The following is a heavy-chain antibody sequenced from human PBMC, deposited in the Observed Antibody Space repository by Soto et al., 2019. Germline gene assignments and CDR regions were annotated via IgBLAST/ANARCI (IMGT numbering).Heavy chain of an antibody. Sequence: GGSLRLSCAASGFTFSSDWMHWVLQAPGKGLVWVARLRADGSFGNYAYSVKGRFTISSDHSKNTLYLQMNSLGAEDTAVYYCAKVSSAWYAGFFDLWGQGTLVTVSS. CDR1: GFTFSSDW. CDR2: LRADGSFG. V-gene: IGHV3-30*02. CDR3: AKVSSAWYAGFFDL. J-gene: IGHJ4*02. D-gene: IGHD2-8*01.